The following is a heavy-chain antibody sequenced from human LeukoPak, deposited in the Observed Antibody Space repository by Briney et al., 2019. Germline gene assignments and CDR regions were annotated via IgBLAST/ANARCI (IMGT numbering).Heavy chain of an antibody. J-gene: IGHJ4*02. CDR2: IYSGGST. CDR3: AREYCSCTSYSEY. D-gene: IGHD2-2*01. Sequence: GGSLRLSCAASGFTVSSNYMSWVRQAPGKGLEWVSVIYSGGSTYYADSVKGRFTISRDNSKNTLYLQMNSLRAEDTAVYYCAREYCSCTSYSEYWGQGTLVTVSS. CDR1: GFTVSSNY. V-gene: IGHV3-53*01.